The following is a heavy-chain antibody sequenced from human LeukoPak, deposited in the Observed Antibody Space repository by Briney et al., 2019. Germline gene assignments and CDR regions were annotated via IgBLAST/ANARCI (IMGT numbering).Heavy chain of an antibody. CDR2: IIPIFGTA. D-gene: IGHD3-3*01. J-gene: IGHJ6*02. V-gene: IGHV1-69*13. Sequence: GASVKVSCKASGGTFSSYAISWVRQAPGQGLEWMGGIIPIFGTANYAQKFQGRVTITADESTSTAYMELSSLRSEDTAVYYCARDRITIFGVVTKPRPYYYYGMDVWGQGTTVTVSS. CDR1: GGTFSSYA. CDR3: ARDRITIFGVVTKPRPYYYYGMDV.